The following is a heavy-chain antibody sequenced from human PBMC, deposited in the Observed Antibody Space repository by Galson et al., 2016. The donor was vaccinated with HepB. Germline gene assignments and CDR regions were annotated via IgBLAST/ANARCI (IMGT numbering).Heavy chain of an antibody. D-gene: IGHD3-9*01. CDR2: IYHSGST. Sequence: SLTCALSGDSISSSHWWSWVRQPPGKGLEWIGEIYHSGSTNYAPSLKSRVTISVDTSKNHFSLKVNSVAAADTAVYYCARMNYDVLTGYYDSFDIWGQGKMVTVSS. CDR1: GDSISSSHW. V-gene: IGHV4-4*02. J-gene: IGHJ3*02. CDR3: ARMNYDVLTGYYDSFDI.